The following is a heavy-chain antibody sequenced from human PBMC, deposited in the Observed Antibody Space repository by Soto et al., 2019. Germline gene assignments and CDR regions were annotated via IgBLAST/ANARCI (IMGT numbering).Heavy chain of an antibody. CDR2: MKPNSGNT. CDR3: PRIQEDIVVVPAAIVSISYYYYYYMDV. V-gene: IGHV1-8*01. D-gene: IGHD2-2*01. Sequence: ASVKVSCKASGYTFTSYDINWVRQATGQGLEWMGWMKPNSGNTGYAQKFQGRVTMTRNTSISTAYMELSSLRSEHTAGYYCPRIQEDIVVVPAAIVSISYYYYYYMDVWGKGTTVTVSS. CDR1: GYTFTSYD. J-gene: IGHJ6*03.